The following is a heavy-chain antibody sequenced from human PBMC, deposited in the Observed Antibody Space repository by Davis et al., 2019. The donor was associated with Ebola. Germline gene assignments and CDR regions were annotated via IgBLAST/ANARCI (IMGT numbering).Heavy chain of an antibody. CDR2: IYPGDSDT. CDR3: ARRRIHGPEGNFDA. J-gene: IGHJ3*01. Sequence: GESLKISCQGFGYSFTNYWIGWVRRMPGKGLEWVGIIYPGDSDTRYSPSFQGQVTISGDKSINTAYLQWSSLKASDSGMYYCARRRIHGPEGNFDAWGRGTMVTVSS. CDR1: GYSFTNYW. V-gene: IGHV5-51*01. D-gene: IGHD1-1*01.